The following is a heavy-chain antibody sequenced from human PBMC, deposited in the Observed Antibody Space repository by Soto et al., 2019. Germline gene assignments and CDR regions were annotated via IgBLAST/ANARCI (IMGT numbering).Heavy chain of an antibody. J-gene: IGHJ4*02. CDR1: GFTFSSYA. V-gene: IGHV3-23*01. D-gene: IGHD2-15*01. Sequence: EVQLLESGGGLVQPGGSLRLSCAASGFTFSSYAMSWVRQAPGKGLEWVSAISGSGGSTYYADSVKGRFTISRDNSRNTLYLQMNSLRAEDTAVYYCAKQGIRLLQYELDYWGQGTLVTVSS. CDR3: AKQGIRLLQYELDY. CDR2: ISGSGGST.